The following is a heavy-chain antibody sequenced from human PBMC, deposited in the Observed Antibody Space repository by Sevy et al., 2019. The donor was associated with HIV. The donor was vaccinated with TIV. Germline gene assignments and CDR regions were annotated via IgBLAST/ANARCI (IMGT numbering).Heavy chain of an antibody. CDR2: IKHFNGDT. D-gene: IGHD3-10*01. CDR3: ATDRGSYSPFNN. V-gene: IGHV1-2*06. J-gene: IGHJ4*02. Sequence: ASVKVSCKVSGYHFIGYYIHWVRQAPGQGLEWMARIKHFNGDTKYAQIFQGRVTVTWDTSTSTAYMDLTRLLYDDTAIYYCATDRGSYSPFNNWGQGTLVTVSS. CDR1: GYHFIGYY.